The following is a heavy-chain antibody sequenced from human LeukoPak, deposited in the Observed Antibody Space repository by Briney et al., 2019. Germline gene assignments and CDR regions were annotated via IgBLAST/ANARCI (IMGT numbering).Heavy chain of an antibody. D-gene: IGHD6-19*01. CDR3: ASSYTSGWSRGFDP. CDR1: GFTFSNYT. CDR2: ISYDGSNK. J-gene: IGHJ5*02. Sequence: GSLRLSCAASGFTFSNYTVHWVRQAPGKGLEWVAVISYDGSNKYYADSVKGRFTISRDNSKNTLYLQMNSLRVEDTAVYYCASSYTSGWSRGFDPWGQGTLVTVSS. V-gene: IGHV3-30-3*01.